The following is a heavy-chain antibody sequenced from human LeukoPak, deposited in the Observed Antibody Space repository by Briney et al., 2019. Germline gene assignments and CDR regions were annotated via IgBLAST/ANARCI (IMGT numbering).Heavy chain of an antibody. D-gene: IGHD3-22*01. V-gene: IGHV6-1*01. CDR2: TYYRSKWYN. J-gene: IGHJ4*02. CDR3: ARGKYYYDSSGYYRGKGGDVYIDY. CDR1: GDSVSSNSAA. Sequence: SQTLSLTCAISGDSVSSNSAAWNWIRQSPSRGLEWLGRTYYRSKWYNDYAVSVKSRITINSDTSKNQFSLQLNSVTPEDTAVYYCARGKYYYDSSGYYRGKGGDVYIDYWGQGTLVTVSS.